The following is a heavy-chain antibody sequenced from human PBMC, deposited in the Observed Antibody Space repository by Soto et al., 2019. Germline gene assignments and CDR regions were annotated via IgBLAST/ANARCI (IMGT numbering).Heavy chain of an antibody. V-gene: IGHV4-31*02. D-gene: IGHD3-10*02. CDR2: IFYSGST. CDR3: ARTLFFFQADDCIRDVRSVSAFLRNRSSDL. Sequence: PGKGLEWIGVIFYSGSTYYSTSLKSRVTISVDTSMNHFSLKLSSVSAADTAVYYCARTLFFFQADDCIRDVRSVSAFLRNRSSDL. J-gene: IGHJ2*01.